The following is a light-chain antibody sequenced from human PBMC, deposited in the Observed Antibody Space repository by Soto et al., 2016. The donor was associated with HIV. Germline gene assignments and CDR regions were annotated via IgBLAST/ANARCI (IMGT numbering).Light chain of an antibody. J-gene: IGLJ2*01. V-gene: IGLV3-19*01. Sequence: SSELTQDPFVSVALGQTVRISCRGDSLRTYYANWYQQKPGQAPILVIFGKNNRPSGIPDRFSGSSSGNTASLTITGAQADDEADYYCNSRDSSGNHLVLFGGETELTVL. CDR2: GKN. CDR1: SLRTYY. CDR3: NSRDSSGNHLVL.